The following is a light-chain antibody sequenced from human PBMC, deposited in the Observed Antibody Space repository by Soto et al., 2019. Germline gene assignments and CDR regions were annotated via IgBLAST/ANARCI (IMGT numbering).Light chain of an antibody. CDR2: AAS. CDR1: QSISSY. CDR3: QQSYSTPLT. J-gene: IGKJ4*01. Sequence: DIQMTQSPSPLSASVGDRVTITCRARQSISSYLNWYQQKPGKAPKLLIYAASSLQSGVPSRFSGSGSGTDFTLTISSLQPEDFATYYCQQSYSTPLTFGGGPKVEIK. V-gene: IGKV1-39*01.